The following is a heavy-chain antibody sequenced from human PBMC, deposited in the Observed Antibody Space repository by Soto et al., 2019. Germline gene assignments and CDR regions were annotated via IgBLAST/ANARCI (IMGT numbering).Heavy chain of an antibody. CDR2: ISSSGSTI. V-gene: IGHV3-48*03. D-gene: IGHD3-16*01. CDR3: ARGGSDVYYGMDV. Sequence: GGSLRLSCAAPGFTFSSYEMNWVRQAPGKGLEWVSYISSSGSTIYYADSVKGRFTISRDNAKNSLYLQMNSLRAEDTAVYYCARGGSDVYYGMDVWGQGTTATVSS. J-gene: IGHJ6*02. CDR1: GFTFSSYE.